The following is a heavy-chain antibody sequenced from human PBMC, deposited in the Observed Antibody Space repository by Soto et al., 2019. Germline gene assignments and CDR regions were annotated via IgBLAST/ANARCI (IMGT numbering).Heavy chain of an antibody. Sequence: QVQLVQSGAEVKKPGSSVKVSCKASGGTFSSYAISWVRQAPGQGLEWMGGIIRIFGTANYAQKFQGRVTITADKSTSTAYMELSSLRSEDTAVYYCATDSNVSSSNYVGFWRFDPCGQGTLVTVSS. D-gene: IGHD4-4*01. CDR1: GGTFSSYA. J-gene: IGHJ5*02. CDR3: ATDSNVSSSNYVGFWRFDP. CDR2: IIRIFGTA. V-gene: IGHV1-69*06.